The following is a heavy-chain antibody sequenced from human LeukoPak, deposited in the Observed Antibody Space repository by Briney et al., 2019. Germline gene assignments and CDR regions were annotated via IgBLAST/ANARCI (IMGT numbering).Heavy chain of an antibody. V-gene: IGHV1-69*04. Sequence: ASVKVSCKASGGTFSSYAISWVRQAPGQGLEWMGRIIPILGIANYAQKFQGRVTITADKSTSTAYMELSSLRSEDTAVYYCAREGDWGAPWDYWGQGTLVTVSS. CDR1: GGTFSSYA. CDR3: AREGDWGAPWDY. CDR2: IIPILGIA. D-gene: IGHD1-26*01. J-gene: IGHJ4*02.